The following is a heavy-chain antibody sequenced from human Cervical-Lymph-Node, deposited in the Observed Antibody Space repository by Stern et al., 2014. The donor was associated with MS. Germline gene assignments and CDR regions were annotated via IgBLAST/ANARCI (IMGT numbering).Heavy chain of an antibody. CDR2: INTNTGNP. J-gene: IGHJ6*02. CDR3: ARVNHDFWSGYYETAYYYYYGMDV. CDR1: GYTFTSYA. Sequence: QVQLVQSGSELKKPGASVKVSCKASGYTFTSYAMNWVRQAPGQGLEWMGWINTNTGNPTYAQGFTGRFVFSLDTSVSTAYLQISSLKAEDTAVYYCARVNHDFWSGYYETAYYYYYGMDVWGQGTTVTVSS. D-gene: IGHD3-3*01. V-gene: IGHV7-4-1*02.